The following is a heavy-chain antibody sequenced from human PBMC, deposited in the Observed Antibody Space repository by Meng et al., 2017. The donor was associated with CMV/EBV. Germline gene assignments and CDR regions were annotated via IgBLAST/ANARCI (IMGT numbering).Heavy chain of an antibody. CDR2: ISVYNGNT. V-gene: IGHV1-18*04. J-gene: IGHJ4*02. CDR1: GYTFTGYY. Sequence: ASVKVSCKASGYTFTGYYMHWVRQAPGQGLEWMGWISVYNGNTNYAQKFQGRVTMTTDTSTRTAYVELRSLRSDDTAVYYCARVGPRSSSSRGYFDYWGQGTLVTVSS. D-gene: IGHD6-13*01. CDR3: ARVGPRSSSSRGYFDY.